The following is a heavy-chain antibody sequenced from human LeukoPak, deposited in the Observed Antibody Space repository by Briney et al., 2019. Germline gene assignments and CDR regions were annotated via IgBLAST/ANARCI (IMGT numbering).Heavy chain of an antibody. V-gene: IGHV3-74*01. J-gene: IGHJ4*02. D-gene: IGHD2-21*01. CDR2: INGDDSSI. CDR1: GFTFSNYW. CDR3: ARAPQDVVPTDY. Sequence: GGSLIPSCAASGFTFSNYWMAWVRQAPGKGLVWVSYINGDDSSIKYADCVKGRFTISRDNAENTLFLQMNSLRAEDTAVYYCARAPQDVVPTDYWGRGTLVTVSS.